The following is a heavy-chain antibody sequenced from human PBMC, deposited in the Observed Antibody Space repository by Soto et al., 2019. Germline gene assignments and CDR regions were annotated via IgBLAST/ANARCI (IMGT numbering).Heavy chain of an antibody. J-gene: IGHJ4*02. Sequence: GASVKVSCKASGGTFSSYASSWVRQAPGQGLEWMGGIIPIFGAANYAQKFQGRVTITADESTSTAYMELSSLRSEDTAVYYCARGRFDRGDPYYYDSSGYYYRFDYWGQGTLVTVSS. CDR3: ARGRFDRGDPYYYDSSGYYYRFDY. CDR1: GGTFSSYA. V-gene: IGHV1-69*13. CDR2: IIPIFGAA. D-gene: IGHD3-22*01.